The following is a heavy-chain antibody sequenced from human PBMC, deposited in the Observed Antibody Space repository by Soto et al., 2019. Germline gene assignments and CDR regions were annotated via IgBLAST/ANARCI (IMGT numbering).Heavy chain of an antibody. J-gene: IGHJ6*02. V-gene: IGHV3-30*18. D-gene: IGHD3-10*01. CDR1: GFTFSSYG. CDR2: ISYDGSNK. CDR3: AKEGGYYGSGSYSVGENYYGMDV. Sequence: QVQLVESGGGVVQPGRSLRLSCAASGFTFSSYGMHWVRQAPGKGLEWVAVISYDGSNKYYADSVKGRFTISRDNSKNSLYLQMNSRRAEETAVYYGAKEGGYYGSGSYSVGENYYGMDVWGQGTTVTVSS.